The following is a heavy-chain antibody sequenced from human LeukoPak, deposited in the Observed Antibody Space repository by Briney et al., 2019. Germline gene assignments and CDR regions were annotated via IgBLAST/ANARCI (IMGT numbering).Heavy chain of an antibody. D-gene: IGHD2-15*01. Sequence: GSLRLSCAASGFTFSSYSMNWVRQAPGEGLEWVSSISSSSSYIYYADSVKGRFTISRDNAKNSLYLQMNSLRAEDTAVYYCARDGYECSGGSCYVDYWGQGTLVTVSS. J-gene: IGHJ4*02. V-gene: IGHV3-21*01. CDR3: ARDGYECSGGSCYVDY. CDR2: ISSSSSYI. CDR1: GFTFSSYS.